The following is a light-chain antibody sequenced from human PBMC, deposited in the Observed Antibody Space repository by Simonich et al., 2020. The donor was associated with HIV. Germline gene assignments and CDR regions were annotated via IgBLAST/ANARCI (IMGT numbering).Light chain of an antibody. CDR3: QQSYSAPRT. Sequence: DIQMTQSPSTLSASVGDRVTITCRANQSNSSWWAWYHHKPGKAPKLLIYKASSLESGVPSRFSGSGSGTDFTLTISSLQPEDFATYYCQQSYSAPRTFGQGTKVDIK. V-gene: IGKV1-5*03. CDR2: KAS. J-gene: IGKJ1*01. CDR1: QSNSSW.